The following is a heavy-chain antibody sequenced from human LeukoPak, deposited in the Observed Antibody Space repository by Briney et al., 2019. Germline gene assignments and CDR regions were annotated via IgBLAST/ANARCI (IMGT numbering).Heavy chain of an antibody. CDR3: ARGSSGWYLGWFDP. V-gene: IGHV4-39*07. CDR2: INHSGST. CDR1: GGSISSSSYY. J-gene: IGHJ5*02. Sequence: SETLSLTCTVSGGSISSSSYYWSWIRQPPGKGLEWIGEINHSGSTNYNPSLKSRVTISVDTSKNQFSLKLSSVTAADTAVYYCARGSSGWYLGWFDPWGQGTLVTVSS. D-gene: IGHD6-19*01.